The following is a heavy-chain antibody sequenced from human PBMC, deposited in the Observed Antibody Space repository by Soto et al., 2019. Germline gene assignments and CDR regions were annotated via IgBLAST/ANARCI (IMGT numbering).Heavy chain of an antibody. Sequence: SETLSLTCFVSGYSITAGGFYWSWIRHHPGKGLEWIGSFYSSGSIIYNPSLRSRVSISGDTSSNQFSMSLTSVTAADTARYYCARMYSSGSGWFHPWGQGXLVTVSS. V-gene: IGHV4-31*03. D-gene: IGHD6-19*01. CDR2: FYSSGSI. J-gene: IGHJ5*02. CDR1: GYSITAGGFY. CDR3: ARMYSSGSGWFHP.